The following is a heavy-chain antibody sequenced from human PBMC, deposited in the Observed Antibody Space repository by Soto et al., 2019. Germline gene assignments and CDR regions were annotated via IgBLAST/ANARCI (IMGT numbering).Heavy chain of an antibody. CDR1: GYTFTSYD. CDR2: MNPNSGNT. V-gene: IGHV1-8*01. D-gene: IGHD3-3*01. CDR3: ARGTQGAPRKRSGYFVGGYGRFDP. J-gene: IGHJ5*02. Sequence: ASVKVSCKASGYTFTSYDINWVRQATGQGLEWMGWMNPNSGNTGYAQKFQGRVTMTRNTSISTAYMELSSLRSEDTAVYYCARGTQGAPRKRSGYFVGGYGRFDPWGQGTLVTVSS.